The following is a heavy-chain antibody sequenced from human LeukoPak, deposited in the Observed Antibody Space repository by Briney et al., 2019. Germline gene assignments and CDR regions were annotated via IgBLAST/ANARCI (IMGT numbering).Heavy chain of an antibody. J-gene: IGHJ4*02. V-gene: IGHV1-69*05. CDR3: AASWYCSGGSCYSIDY. CDR2: IIPIFGTA. D-gene: IGHD2-15*01. Sequence: ASVKVSCKASGYTFTSYDISWVRQAPGQGLEWMGRIIPIFGTANYAQKFQGRVTITTDESTSTAYMELSSLRSEDTAVYYCAASWYCSGGSCYSIDYWGQGTLVTVSS. CDR1: GYTFTSYD.